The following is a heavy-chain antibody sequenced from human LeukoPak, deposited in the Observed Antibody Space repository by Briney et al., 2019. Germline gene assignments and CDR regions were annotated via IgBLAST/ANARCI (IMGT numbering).Heavy chain of an antibody. CDR2: IQSGTT. Sequence: SETLSLTCTVSGGSISSYYWSWIRQPAGKGLEWIGRIQSGTTNYNPSPKSRLTMSVDTSKNQFSLKLNSVTAADTAVYFCARSRGTIYRADVFDIWGQGTMVTVSS. J-gene: IGHJ3*02. CDR3: ARSRGTIYRADVFDI. D-gene: IGHD1-1*01. CDR1: GGSISSYY. V-gene: IGHV4-4*07.